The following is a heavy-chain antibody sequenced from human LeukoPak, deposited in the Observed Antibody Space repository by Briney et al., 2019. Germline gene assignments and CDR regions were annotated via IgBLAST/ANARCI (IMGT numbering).Heavy chain of an antibody. V-gene: IGHV4-39*01. CDR2: IYYSGST. D-gene: IGHD3-3*01. J-gene: IGHJ5*02. CDR1: GGSISSSRYY. Sequence: PSETLSLTCTVSGGSISSSRYYWGWIRQPPGKGLEWIGSIYYSGSTYYNPSLKSRVTISVDTSKNQFSLKLSSVTAADTAVYYCARHRFLEWLSENWFDPWGQGTLVTVSS. CDR3: ARHRFLEWLSENWFDP.